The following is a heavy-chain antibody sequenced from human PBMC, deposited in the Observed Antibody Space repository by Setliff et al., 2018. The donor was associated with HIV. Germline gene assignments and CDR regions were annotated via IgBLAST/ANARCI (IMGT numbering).Heavy chain of an antibody. J-gene: IGHJ4*02. D-gene: IGHD2-2*01. Sequence: SETLSLTCTVSGDSMSSSSYYWGWIRQPPGKGLEWIGSIFYSGNTYYKPSLKSRVTISVDTSKNQFSLKLSSVTAADTAVYYCARPQYPGYYFDYWGQGTLVTV. CDR3: ARPQYPGYYFDY. V-gene: IGHV4-39*01. CDR2: IFYSGNT. CDR1: GDSMSSSSYY.